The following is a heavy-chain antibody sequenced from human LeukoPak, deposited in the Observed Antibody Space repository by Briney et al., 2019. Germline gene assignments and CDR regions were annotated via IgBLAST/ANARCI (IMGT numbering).Heavy chain of an antibody. V-gene: IGHV3-30-3*01. Sequence: GRSLRLSCAASGFTFSSYAMHWVRQAPGKGLEWVAVISYDGSNKYYADSVKGRFTISADNSKNTLYLQMNSLRIEDTAVYCCARAVGYGGRSPANYWGQGTLVTVSS. CDR2: ISYDGSNK. CDR3: ARAVGYGGRSPANY. CDR1: GFTFSSYA. J-gene: IGHJ4*02. D-gene: IGHD1-26*01.